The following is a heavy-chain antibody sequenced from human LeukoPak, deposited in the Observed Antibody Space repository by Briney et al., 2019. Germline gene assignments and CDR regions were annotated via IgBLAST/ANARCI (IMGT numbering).Heavy chain of an antibody. Sequence: SETLSLTCTVSGGSISSYYWSWIRQPPGKGLEYIGYIYFSGSTNYNPSLKSRVTISVDTSKNQFSLKLSSVTAADTAVYYCARHPWGRYGGWFDPWGQGTPVTVSS. V-gene: IGHV4-59*01. CDR3: ARHPWGRYGGWFDP. CDR1: GGSISSYY. J-gene: IGHJ5*02. CDR2: IYFSGST. D-gene: IGHD3-9*01.